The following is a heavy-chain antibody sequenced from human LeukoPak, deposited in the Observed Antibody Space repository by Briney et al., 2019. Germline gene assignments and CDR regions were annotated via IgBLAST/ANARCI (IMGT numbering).Heavy chain of an antibody. CDR2: INSCSRYI. CDR1: GFTFSSYS. J-gene: IGHJ3*02. V-gene: IGHV3-21*01. Sequence: GGSLRLSCAASGFTFSSYSMNWVRKAPGKGREWVSSINSCSRYIYYADSVKGRFTISRDNAKNSLYLQMNSLRAEDTAVYYCARDPYYYDSSGYLAAEGHAFDIWGQGTMVTVSS. D-gene: IGHD3-22*01. CDR3: ARDPYYYDSSGYLAAEGHAFDI.